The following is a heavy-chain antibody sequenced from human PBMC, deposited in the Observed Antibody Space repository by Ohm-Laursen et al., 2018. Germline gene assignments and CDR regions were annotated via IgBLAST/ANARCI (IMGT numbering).Heavy chain of an antibody. D-gene: IGHD5-18*01. CDR3: ASIGYTYTTYY. J-gene: IGHJ4*02. V-gene: IGHV4-34*01. CDR1: GGSFSGYY. CDR2: INHSRST. Sequence: TLSLTWAVYGGSFSGYYWNWIRQPPGKGLEWIGEINHSRSTKYNSSFKSRVTISVDTSKNQFSLKLSSVTAADTAVYYCASIGYTYTTYYWGQGTLVTVSS.